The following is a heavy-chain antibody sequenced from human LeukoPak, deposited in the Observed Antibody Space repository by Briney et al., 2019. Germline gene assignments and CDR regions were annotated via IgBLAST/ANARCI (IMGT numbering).Heavy chain of an antibody. Sequence: PGGCLRLSCAASGFTLSIYSLSWVRQAPGKGREWVSYISSNYNHIYHGDSVKGRFTISRNNSKNSLYLQINSLRAGDTAVYYCAGGTAWSIDYWGQGTLVTVSS. CDR2: ISSNYNHI. V-gene: IGHV3-48*01. CDR1: GFTLSIYS. CDR3: AGGTAWSIDY. D-gene: IGHD3-3*01. J-gene: IGHJ4*02.